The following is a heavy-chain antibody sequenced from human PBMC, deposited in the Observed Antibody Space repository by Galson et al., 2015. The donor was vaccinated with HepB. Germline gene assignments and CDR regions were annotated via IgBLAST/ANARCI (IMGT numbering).Heavy chain of an antibody. CDR3: ARGTGEFDY. J-gene: IGHJ4*02. Sequence: SLRLSCAASGFSFRSFAMHWVRQAPGKGLEWVAGISYDGTFKYYSDSGEGQFTISRDNSKNMLYVQMSNLRVEDTAVYYCARGTGEFDYWGQGTLVSVSS. CDR2: ISYDGTFK. D-gene: IGHD3/OR15-3a*01. V-gene: IGHV3-30-3*01. CDR1: GFSFRSFA.